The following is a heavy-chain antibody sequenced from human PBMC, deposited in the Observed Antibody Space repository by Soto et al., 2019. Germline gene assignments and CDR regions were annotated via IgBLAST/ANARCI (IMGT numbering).Heavy chain of an antibody. V-gene: IGHV3-73*01. D-gene: IGHD6-19*01. J-gene: IGHJ4*02. CDR2: IRSKANSYAT. Sequence: PGGSLRLSCAASGFTFSGSAMHWVRQASGKGLEWVGRIRSKANSYATAYAASVKGRFTISRDDSKNTAYLQMNSLKTEDTAVYYCTRQQYSSGLGFYWGQGTLVTVSS. CDR1: GFTFSGSA. CDR3: TRQQYSSGLGFY.